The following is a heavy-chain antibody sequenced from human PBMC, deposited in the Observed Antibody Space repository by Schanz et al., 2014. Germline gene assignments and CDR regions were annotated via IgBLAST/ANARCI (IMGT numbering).Heavy chain of an antibody. V-gene: IGHV4-34*02. CDR2: ISHDGTT. J-gene: IGHJ5*02. CDR1: GGSFSAYH. CDR3: ASRRRMGISMVRGILKGRFGP. Sequence: QVQLQQWGAGLLKPSETLSLICVINGGSFSAYHWSWLRQSPGKGPEWIGEISHDGTTNYNPSLKSRVTIPGDPSKNQFSLNPTSVTAADTAVYYCASRRRMGISMVRGILKGRFGPWGQGTLVTVSS. D-gene: IGHD3-10*01.